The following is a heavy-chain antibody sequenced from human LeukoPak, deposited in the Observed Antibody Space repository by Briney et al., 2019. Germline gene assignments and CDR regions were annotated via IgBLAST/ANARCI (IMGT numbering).Heavy chain of an antibody. Sequence: KPSETLSLTCAVYGGSFSGYYWSWIRQPPGKGLEWIGEINHSGSTNYNPSLKSRVTISVDTSKNQFSLKLSSVTAADTAVYYCARVGYDFWSGYPIYYYYYMDVWGKGTTVTVSS. CDR3: ARVGYDFWSGYPIYYYYYMDV. CDR2: INHSGST. D-gene: IGHD3-3*01. J-gene: IGHJ6*03. V-gene: IGHV4-34*01. CDR1: GGSFSGYY.